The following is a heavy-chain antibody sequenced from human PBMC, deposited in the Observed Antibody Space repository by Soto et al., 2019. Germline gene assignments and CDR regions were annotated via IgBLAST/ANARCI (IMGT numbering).Heavy chain of an antibody. D-gene: IGHD4-17*01. J-gene: IGHJ6*02. CDR2: ISAYNGNT. CDR3: ARGPTTVTTIDYYYYYGMDV. CDR1: GYTFTSYG. Sequence: ASVKVSCKASGYTFTSYGISWVRQAPGQGLEWMGWISAYNGNTNYAQKLQGRVTMTTDTSTSTAYMELRSLRSDDTAVYYCARGPTTVTTIDYYYYYGMDVWGQGTTVTVSS. V-gene: IGHV1-18*01.